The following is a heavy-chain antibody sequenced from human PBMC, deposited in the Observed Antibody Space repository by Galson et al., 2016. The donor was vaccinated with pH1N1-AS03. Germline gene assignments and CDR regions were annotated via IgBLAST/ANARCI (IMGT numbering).Heavy chain of an antibody. V-gene: IGHV1-3*01. CDR1: GYTFTNYA. D-gene: IGHD3-22*01. CDR2: INADNTDT. CDR3: ARINYYHSSGDY. Sequence: SVKVSCKASGYTFTNYAVHWVRQAPGQRLEWMGWINADNTDTKYSQKFQDRVTITRDTFATTAYMELSSLRSEDTAVYYCARINYYHSSGDYWGQGTLVTVSS. J-gene: IGHJ4*02.